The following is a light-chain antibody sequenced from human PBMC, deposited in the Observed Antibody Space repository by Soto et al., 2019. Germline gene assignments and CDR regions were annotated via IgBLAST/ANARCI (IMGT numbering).Light chain of an antibody. V-gene: IGKV1-5*01. CDR3: QQCEYSRT. CDR1: QTVTTS. CDR2: DVS. Sequence: DIQLTQSPSTLSASVGDSVTITCRASQTVTTSLAWYQHKPGRAPKLLIFDVSNRESGVPSRFSGGGSGTAFTLTSSSRHSYDFETYYWQQCEYSRTFGGGTKVDLK. J-gene: IGKJ4*02.